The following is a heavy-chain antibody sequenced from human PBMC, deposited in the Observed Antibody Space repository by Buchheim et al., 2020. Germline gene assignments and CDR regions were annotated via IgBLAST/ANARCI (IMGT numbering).Heavy chain of an antibody. CDR1: EFTFSNYW. D-gene: IGHD6-6*01. J-gene: IGHJ4*02. CDR2: ISGDGRST. CDR3: ARDHIAARTRLAY. V-gene: IGHV3-74*01. Sequence: EVQLVESGGGLVQSGGSLRLSCVDSEFTFSNYWMIWVRQAPGKGLVWVSSISGDGRSTDYADSVRGRFTLSRDKAKNTLYLQMNSLRAEDTAVYYCARDHIAARTRLAYWGQGTL.